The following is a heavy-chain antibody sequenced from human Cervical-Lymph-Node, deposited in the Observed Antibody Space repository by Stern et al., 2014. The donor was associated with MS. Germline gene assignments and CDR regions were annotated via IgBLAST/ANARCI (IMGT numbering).Heavy chain of an antibody. J-gene: IGHJ4*02. CDR3: TRRIFSRGAVAGTDIH. V-gene: IGHV3-49*03. D-gene: IGHD6-19*01. CDR2: IRSKAYGGTT. CDR1: GFTFGDYA. Sequence: EVQLEESGGGLVQPGRSLRLSCTASGFTFGDYAMSWFRQAPGKGLEWVGFIRSKAYGGTTEYAASVKGRFTISRDDSKSIAYLQMNSLKTEDTAVYYCTRRIFSRGAVAGTDIHWGQGTLVTVSS.